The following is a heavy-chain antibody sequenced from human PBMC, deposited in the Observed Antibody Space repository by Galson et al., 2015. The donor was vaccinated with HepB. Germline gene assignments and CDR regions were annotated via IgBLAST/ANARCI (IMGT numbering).Heavy chain of an antibody. CDR1: GFTFSSYG. J-gene: IGHJ6*02. Sequence: LRLSCAASGFTFSSYGMHWVRQAPGKGLEWVAVIWYDGSNKYYADSVKGRSTISRDNSKNTLYLQMNSLRAEDTAVYYCARDERTPYYYDSSGIYGMDVWGQGTTVTVSS. CDR3: ARDERTPYYYDSSGIYGMDV. D-gene: IGHD3-22*01. V-gene: IGHV3-33*01. CDR2: IWYDGSNK.